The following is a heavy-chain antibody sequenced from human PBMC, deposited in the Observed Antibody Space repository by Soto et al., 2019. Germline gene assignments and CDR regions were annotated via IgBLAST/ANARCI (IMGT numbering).Heavy chain of an antibody. CDR3: ARGWYNWNDETRGRPLNRFDP. V-gene: IGHV4-59*01. CDR2: IYSSGST. D-gene: IGHD1-1*01. J-gene: IGHJ5*02. Sequence: SETLSLTCTVSGDSISSYYWSWIRQPPGKGLEWIGYIYSSGSTSYNPSLKSRVTISVDTSKNQFSLKLSSVTAADTAVYYCARGWYNWNDETRGRPLNRFDPWCQGTLVTGS. CDR1: GDSISSYY.